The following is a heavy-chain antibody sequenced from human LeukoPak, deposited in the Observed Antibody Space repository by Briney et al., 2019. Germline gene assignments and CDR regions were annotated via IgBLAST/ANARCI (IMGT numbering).Heavy chain of an antibody. J-gene: IGHJ6*02. CDR1: GGSFSSYY. Sequence: SETLSLTCTVSGGSFSSYYWSWIRQPPGKGLEWIGYIYYSGSTNYNPSLKSRVTISVDTSKNQFSLKLSSVTAADTAVYYCARAIRGPTYYYYGMDVWGQGTTVTVSS. D-gene: IGHD1-26*01. CDR3: ARAIRGPTYYYYGMDV. V-gene: IGHV4-59*01. CDR2: IYYSGST.